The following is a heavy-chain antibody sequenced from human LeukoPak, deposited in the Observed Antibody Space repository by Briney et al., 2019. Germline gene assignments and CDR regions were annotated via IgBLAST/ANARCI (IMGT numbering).Heavy chain of an antibody. CDR3: ARDPNWNGVDS. CDR2: ISYDGSNT. D-gene: IGHD1-20*01. CDR1: GFTFSTYD. J-gene: IGHJ4*02. Sequence: GGSLRLSCAASGFTFSTYDMQWVRQAPGKGLEWVAIISYDGSNTFYADSVTGRFTISRDNSKNTLYLQVNSLRAEDTAVYYCARDPNWNGVDSWGQGTLVTVSS. V-gene: IGHV3-30*19.